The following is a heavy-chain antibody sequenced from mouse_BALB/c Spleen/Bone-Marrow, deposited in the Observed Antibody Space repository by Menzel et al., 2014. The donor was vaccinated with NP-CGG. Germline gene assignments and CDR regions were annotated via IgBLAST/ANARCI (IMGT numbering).Heavy chain of an antibody. CDR1: GFTFSSFA. CDR3: ARSGSSSGYFDY. V-gene: IGHV5-17*02. Sequence: EVKVVDSGGGLVQPGGSRKLSCAASGFTFSSFAMHWVRQAPEKGLEWVAYISSGSSTIYYADTVMGRFTISRDNPKNTLLLQMTSLRSEDTAMYYCARSGSSSGYFDYWGQGTTLTVSS. D-gene: IGHD1-1*01. J-gene: IGHJ2*01. CDR2: ISSGSSTI.